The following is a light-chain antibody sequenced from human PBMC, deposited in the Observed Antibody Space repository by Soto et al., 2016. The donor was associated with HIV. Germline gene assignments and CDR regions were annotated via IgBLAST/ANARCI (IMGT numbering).Light chain of an antibody. CDR1: QSISTW. J-gene: IGKJ1*01. CDR2: KAS. Sequence: DIQMTQSPSTLSAPVGDRVTITCRASQSISTWLAWYQQKPGKAPKLLIYKASTLETGVPSRFSGSASGTEFTLTISSLQPDDFATYYCQQYYTYTFGLGTKVDIK. CDR3: QQYYTYT. V-gene: IGKV1-5*03.